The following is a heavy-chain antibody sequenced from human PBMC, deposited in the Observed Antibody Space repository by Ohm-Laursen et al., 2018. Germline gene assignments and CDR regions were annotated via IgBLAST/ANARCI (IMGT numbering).Heavy chain of an antibody. J-gene: IGHJ6*02. D-gene: IGHD1-1*01. V-gene: IGHV1-46*01. CDR1: GYTFTSYG. Sequence: GASVKVSCKASGYTFTSYGISWVRQAPGQGLEWMGIINPSGGSTSYAQKFQGRVTMTRDTSTSTVYMELSSLRSEDTAVYYCARELGERLPYYYYGMDVWGQGTTVTVSS. CDR3: ARELGERLPYYYYGMDV. CDR2: INPSGGST.